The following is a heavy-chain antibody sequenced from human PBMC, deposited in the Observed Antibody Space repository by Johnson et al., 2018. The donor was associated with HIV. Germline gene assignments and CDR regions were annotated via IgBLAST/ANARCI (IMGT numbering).Heavy chain of an antibody. V-gene: IGHV3-23*04. CDR2: ISGSGGST. CDR3: ARVPYSSGWYSAFDI. D-gene: IGHD6-19*01. Sequence: VQLVESGGGLVQPGGSLRLSCVASGFTFSSYAMTWVRQAPGKGLEWVSSISGSGGSTSYADSVKGRFTISRDNAKNTLYLQMNSLRAEDTAVYYCARVPYSSGWYSAFDIWGQGTMVTVSS. CDR1: GFTFSSYA. J-gene: IGHJ3*02.